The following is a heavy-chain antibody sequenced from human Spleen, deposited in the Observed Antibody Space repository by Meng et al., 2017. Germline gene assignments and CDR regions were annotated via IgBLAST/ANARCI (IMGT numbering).Heavy chain of an antibody. V-gene: IGHV4-31*03. D-gene: IGHD3-10*01. Sequence: LRLSCTVSGGSISSGGYYWSWIRQHPGKGLEWIGYIDYSGSTYYNPSLTSRVTISVDTSKNQFSLNLSSVTAADTAVYYCAREPAYRGSGSYDYWGQGTLVTVSS. CDR1: GGSISSGGYY. J-gene: IGHJ4*02. CDR3: AREPAYRGSGSYDY. CDR2: IDYSGST.